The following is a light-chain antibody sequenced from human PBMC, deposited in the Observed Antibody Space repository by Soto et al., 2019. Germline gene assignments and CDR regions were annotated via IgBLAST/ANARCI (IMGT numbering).Light chain of an antibody. CDR1: SSDIGGYNY. V-gene: IGLV2-14*03. J-gene: IGLJ2*01. CDR3: SSYTTSSTVL. CDR2: DVS. Sequence: QSVLTQPASVSGSPGQSITISCTGTSSDIGGYNYVSWYQQHPGKAPKLMIYDVSNRPSGVSNRFSGSKSGNTASLTISGLQAEDEADYYCSSYTTSSTVLFGRGTKVTVL.